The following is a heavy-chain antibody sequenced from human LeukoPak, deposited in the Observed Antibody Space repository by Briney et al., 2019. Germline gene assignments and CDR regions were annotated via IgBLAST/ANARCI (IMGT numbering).Heavy chain of an antibody. V-gene: IGHV1-69*13. J-gene: IGHJ6*02. CDR3: ARGVVAKWGYYYGMDV. CDR1: GGIFSSYA. Sequence: SVKVSCKASGGIFSSYAISWVRQAPGQGLEWMGGIIPIFGTANYAQKFQGRVTITADESTSTAYMELSSLRSEDTAVYYCARGVVAKWGYYYGMDVWGQGTTVTVSS. CDR2: IIPIFGTA. D-gene: IGHD2-15*01.